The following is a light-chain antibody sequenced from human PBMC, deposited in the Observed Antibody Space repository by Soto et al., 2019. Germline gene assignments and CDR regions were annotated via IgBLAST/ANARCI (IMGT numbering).Light chain of an antibody. CDR3: QQYGSSGLT. Sequence: EIVMTQSPATLSVSPGERATLSCRASQSVSSNLAWYQQKPGQAPRLPIYGASNRATGIPDRFSGSGSGTDFTLTISRLEPEDSAVYYCQQYGSSGLTFGGGTKVDNK. CDR2: GAS. J-gene: IGKJ4*01. V-gene: IGKV3-20*01. CDR1: QSVSSN.